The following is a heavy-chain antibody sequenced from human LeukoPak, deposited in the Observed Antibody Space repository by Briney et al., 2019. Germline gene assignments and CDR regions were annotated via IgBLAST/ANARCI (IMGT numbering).Heavy chain of an antibody. CDR1: GFTVGSSY. Sequence: GGSLRLSCAASGFTVGSSYMSWVRQAPGKGLEWVSFIAISGTYITYADSVKGRFTISRDNAKNSLYLQMNSLRAEDTAVYYCTRDLSATARAYDYWGQGTLVTVSS. CDR3: TRDLSATARAYDY. CDR2: IAISGTYI. V-gene: IGHV3-21*01. D-gene: IGHD1-26*01. J-gene: IGHJ4*02.